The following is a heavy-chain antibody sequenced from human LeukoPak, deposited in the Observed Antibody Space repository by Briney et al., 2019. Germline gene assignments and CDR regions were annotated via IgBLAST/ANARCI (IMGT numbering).Heavy chain of an antibody. CDR2: ISYDGSNK. Sequence: GGSLRLSCAASGFTFSSYNMHWVRQAPGKGLEWVAVISYDGSNKYYADSVKGRFTISRDNSKNTLYLQMNSLRAEDTAVYYCAKGGAYYYGSGSINWGQGTLVTVSS. J-gene: IGHJ4*02. CDR1: GFTFSSYN. V-gene: IGHV3-30*18. D-gene: IGHD3-10*01. CDR3: AKGGAYYYGSGSIN.